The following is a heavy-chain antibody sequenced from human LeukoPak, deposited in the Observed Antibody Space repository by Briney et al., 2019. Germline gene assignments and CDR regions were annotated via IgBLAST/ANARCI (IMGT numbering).Heavy chain of an antibody. Sequence: ASVKVSCKASGYTFTSYYMHWVRQAPGQGLEWMGIINPSGGSTSYAQKFQGRVTITADKSTSTAYMELSSLRSEDTAVYYCASGRYSSGWPYYYGMDVWGQGTTVTVSS. CDR3: ASGRYSSGWPYYYGMDV. CDR1: GYTFTSYY. D-gene: IGHD6-19*01. V-gene: IGHV1-46*01. J-gene: IGHJ6*02. CDR2: INPSGGST.